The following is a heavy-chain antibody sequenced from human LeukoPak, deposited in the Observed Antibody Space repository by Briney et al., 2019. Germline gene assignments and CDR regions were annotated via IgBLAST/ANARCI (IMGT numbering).Heavy chain of an antibody. CDR1: GYSISSGYY. J-gene: IGHJ5*02. D-gene: IGHD3-10*01. CDR2: IYHSGST. CDR3: ARDTKGGGLWFGELSGWFDP. V-gene: IGHV4-38-2*02. Sequence: PSETLSLTCTVSGYSISSGYYWGWIRQPPGKGLEWIGSIYHSGSTYYNPSLKSRVTISVDTSKNQFSLKLSSVTAADTAVYYCARDTKGGGLWFGELSGWFDPWGQGTLVTVSS.